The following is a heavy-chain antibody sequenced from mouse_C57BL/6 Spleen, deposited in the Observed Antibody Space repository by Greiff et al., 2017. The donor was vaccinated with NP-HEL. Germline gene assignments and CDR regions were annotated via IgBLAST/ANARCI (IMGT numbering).Heavy chain of an antibody. J-gene: IGHJ4*01. CDR1: GYTFTSYW. Sequence: QVQLKQPGAELVKPGASVKLSCKASGYTFTSYWMHWVKQRPGRGLEWIGRIDPNSGGTKYNEKFKSKATLTVDKSSSTAYLPLSSLTSEDSAVYYCAEGGPYYYAMDYWGQGTSVTVSS. D-gene: IGHD3-3*01. CDR2: IDPNSGGT. CDR3: AEGGPYYYAMDY. V-gene: IGHV1-72*01.